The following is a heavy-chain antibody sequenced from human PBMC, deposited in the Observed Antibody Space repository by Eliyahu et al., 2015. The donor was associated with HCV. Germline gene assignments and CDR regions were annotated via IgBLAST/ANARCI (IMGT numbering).Heavy chain of an antibody. J-gene: IGHJ4*02. D-gene: IGHD4-17*01. V-gene: IGHV3-33*01. CDR2: IWYDGTNK. CDR3: ARAPANYGDYAAFAY. Sequence: QVQLVESGGGVVQPGRSLRLSCAASGFTFXXYGMHWVRQAPGKGLEWVAVIWYDGTNKYYVDSVKGRFTISRDNSKNTLYLQMNSLRAEDTAVYYCARAPANYGDYAAFAYWGQGTLVTVSS. CDR1: GFTFXXYG.